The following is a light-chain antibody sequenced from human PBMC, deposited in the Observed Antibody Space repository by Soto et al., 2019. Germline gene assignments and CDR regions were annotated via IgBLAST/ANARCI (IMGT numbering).Light chain of an antibody. CDR1: QSITNW. V-gene: IGKV1-5*01. J-gene: IGKJ1*01. CDR3: QQYNTYWT. CDR2: DAS. Sequence: DIHVTQSPSTLSASVGDRVMITCRASQSITNWLAWYQQKPGKAPNLLTYDASTLQSGVPSRFSGSGFGTEFTLTISSLQPDDFATYYCQQYNTYWTFGQGTKVDIK.